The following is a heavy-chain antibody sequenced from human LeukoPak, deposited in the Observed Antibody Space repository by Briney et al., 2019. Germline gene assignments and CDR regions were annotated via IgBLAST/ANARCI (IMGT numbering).Heavy chain of an antibody. CDR2: MNPNSGNT. J-gene: IGHJ4*02. CDR3: ARDGCSGGSCRHDY. V-gene: IGHV1-8*01. Sequence: ASVKVSCKASGYTFTSYDINWVRQATGQGLEWMGWMNPNSGNTGYAQKFQGRVTMTTDTSTSTAYMELRSLRSDDTAVYYCARDGCSGGSCRHDYWGQGTLVTVSS. D-gene: IGHD2-15*01. CDR1: GYTFTSYD.